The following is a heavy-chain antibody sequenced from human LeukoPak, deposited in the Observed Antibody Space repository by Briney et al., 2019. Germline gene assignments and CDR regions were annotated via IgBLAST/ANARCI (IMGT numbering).Heavy chain of an antibody. CDR1: GFTFSDYY. Sequence: GGSLRLSCAASGFTFSDYYMSWIRQAPGKGLEWVSYISSSGSTIYYADSVKGRFTISRDNAKNSLYLQMNSLRAEDTAVYYCARDYDILTGYSYFDYWGQGTLVTVSS. D-gene: IGHD3-9*01. CDR2: ISSSGSTI. CDR3: ARDYDILTGYSYFDY. V-gene: IGHV3-11*04. J-gene: IGHJ4*02.